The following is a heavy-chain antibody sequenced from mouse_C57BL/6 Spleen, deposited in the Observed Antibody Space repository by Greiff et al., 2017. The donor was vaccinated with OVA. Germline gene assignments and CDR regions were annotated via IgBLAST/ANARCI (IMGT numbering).Heavy chain of an antibody. D-gene: IGHD1-1*02. J-gene: IGHJ4*01. CDR2: INPNNGGT. CDR1: GYTFTAYN. CDR3: AIWGGNAIDY. V-gene: IGHV1-22*01. Sequence: VQLQQSGPELVKPGASVKMSCKASGYTFTAYNMHWVKQSHGKSLEWIGYINPNNGGTSYNQKFKGKATLTVNKSSCTAYMELRSLTSEDSAVYCCAIWGGNAIDYWCQRTSVTVSS.